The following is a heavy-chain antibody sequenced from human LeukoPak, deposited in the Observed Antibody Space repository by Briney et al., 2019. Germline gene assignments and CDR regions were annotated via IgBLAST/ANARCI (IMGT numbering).Heavy chain of an antibody. J-gene: IGHJ4*02. CDR3: AKDENDSSGYYYGPFDY. V-gene: IGHV3-23*01. Sequence: GGSLRLSCAASGFTFSSYAMSWVRQAPGKGLEWVSAISGSGGSTYYADSVKGRFTISRDNSKNTLYLQMNSLRAEDTAVYYCAKDENDSSGYYYGPFDYWGQGTLVTVSS. D-gene: IGHD3-22*01. CDR1: GFTFSSYA. CDR2: ISGSGGST.